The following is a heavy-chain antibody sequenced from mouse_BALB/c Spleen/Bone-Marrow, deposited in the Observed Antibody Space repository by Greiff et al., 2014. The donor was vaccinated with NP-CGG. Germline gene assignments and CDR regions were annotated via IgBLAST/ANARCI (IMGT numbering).Heavy chain of an antibody. D-gene: IGHD1-1*01. CDR1: GFNIKDPY. CDR2: IDPANGNT. CDR3: APYYYGRWFTY. J-gene: IGHJ3*01. Sequence: VHVKQSGAELAKPGASVKLSCTASGFNIKDPYMHWVKQRPEQGLEWIGRIDPANGNTKYDPKFQGKATITADTSSNTAYLQLSSLTSEDTAVYYCAPYYYGRWFTYWGQGTLVTVSA. V-gene: IGHV14-3*02.